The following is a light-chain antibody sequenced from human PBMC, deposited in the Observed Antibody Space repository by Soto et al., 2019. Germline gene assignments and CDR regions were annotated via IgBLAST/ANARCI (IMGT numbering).Light chain of an antibody. CDR1: SSDVSDFNF. CDR3: NSYTRSSTWV. CDR2: DVS. V-gene: IGLV2-14*01. Sequence: QSALTQPASVSGSPGQSITISCTGTSSDVSDFNFVSWYQQYPGKAPQLLIYDVSDRPSGVSDRFSGSKSGNTAFLTISGLQAEDEADYYCNSYTRSSTWVFGGGTQLTVL. J-gene: IGLJ2*01.